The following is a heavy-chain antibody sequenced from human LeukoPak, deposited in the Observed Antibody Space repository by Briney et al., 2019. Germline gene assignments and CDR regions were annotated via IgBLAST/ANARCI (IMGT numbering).Heavy chain of an antibody. D-gene: IGHD5-24*01. J-gene: IGHJ6*03. CDR1: GYCFTSYW. Sequence: GASLKISCKGSGYCFTSYWIGWVRQMPGKGLERMGISYPGDSDTRYSPSFQGQVTISADKSISTAYLQWSSLKASDTAMYYCARQFGYTDYYYYMDVWGKGTTVTVSS. CDR2: SYPGDSDT. V-gene: IGHV5-51*01. CDR3: ARQFGYTDYYYYMDV.